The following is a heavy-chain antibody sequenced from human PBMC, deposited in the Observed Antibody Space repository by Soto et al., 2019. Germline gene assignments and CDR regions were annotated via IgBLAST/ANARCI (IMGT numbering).Heavy chain of an antibody. D-gene: IGHD3-9*01. V-gene: IGHV4-59*11. CDR3: ARVRTGYFDY. Sequence: SETLSLTCTLSGGAINDHYWSFIRQPPGKGLEWIGYIYYNGNTNYNPSLESRVTISVDRSRNQFPLRLTSLTAADTAVYYCARVRTGYFDYWGRGALVPV. J-gene: IGHJ4*02. CDR1: GGAINDHY. CDR2: IYYNGNT.